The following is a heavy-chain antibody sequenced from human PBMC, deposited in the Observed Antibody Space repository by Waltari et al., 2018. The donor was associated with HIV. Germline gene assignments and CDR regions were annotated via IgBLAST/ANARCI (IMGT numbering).Heavy chain of an antibody. CDR3: ARDGWGRGGYEVGY. CDR2: IYYSGST. Sequence: QLQLQESGPGLVKPSETLSLTCTVSGGSISSSSYSWGWIRQPPGKGLEWIGSIYYSGSTYYNPSLKSRVTISVDTSKNQFSLKLSSVTAADTAVYYCARDGWGRGGYEVGYWGQGTLVTVSS. CDR1: GGSISSSSYS. D-gene: IGHD5-12*01. V-gene: IGHV4-39*07. J-gene: IGHJ4*02.